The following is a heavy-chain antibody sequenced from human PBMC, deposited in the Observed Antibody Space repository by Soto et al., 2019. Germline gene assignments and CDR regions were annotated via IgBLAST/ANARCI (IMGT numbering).Heavy chain of an antibody. CDR2: IYTTGST. D-gene: IGHD3-10*01. J-gene: IGHJ6*02. V-gene: IGHV4-4*07. CDR1: GGSISTYF. CDR3: VRPLPSGQTHARDV. Sequence: TSETLSLTCTVSGGSISTYFWSWIRQPAGGGLEWIGRIYTTGSTNYNPSLKSRVTMSLDTSRNQFSLKLSSVTAADTAVYYCVRPLPSGQTHARDVWGQGTTVTVSS.